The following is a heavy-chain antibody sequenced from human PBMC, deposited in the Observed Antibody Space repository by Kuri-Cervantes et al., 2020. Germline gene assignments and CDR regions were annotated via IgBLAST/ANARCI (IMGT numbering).Heavy chain of an antibody. D-gene: IGHD3-9*01. Sequence: GESLKISCAASGFTFSTYAMHWVRQAPGKGLEWVAVISYDGYNKYYADSVKGRFTISRDNSKNTLYLQMNSLRAEDTAVYYCARGRYFDWLLLDSPYGMDVWGQGTTVTVSS. CDR1: GFTFSTYA. V-gene: IGHV3-30-3*01. CDR2: ISYDGYNK. CDR3: ARGRYFDWLLLDSPYGMDV. J-gene: IGHJ6*02.